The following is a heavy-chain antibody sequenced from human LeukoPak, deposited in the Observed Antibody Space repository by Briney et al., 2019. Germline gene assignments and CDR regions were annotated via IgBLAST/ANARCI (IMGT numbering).Heavy chain of an antibody. J-gene: IGHJ4*02. CDR1: GYSFTNYW. CDR2: MFPGDSDT. Sequence: GESLKISCKGSGYSFTNYWIGWVRQMPGKGLEWMGIMFPGDSDTRYSPSLQGQVTITADKSISTAYLQWSSLKASDTAMYYCARHSLGYGIDYWGQGTLVTVSS. D-gene: IGHD4-17*01. CDR3: ARHSLGYGIDY. V-gene: IGHV5-51*01.